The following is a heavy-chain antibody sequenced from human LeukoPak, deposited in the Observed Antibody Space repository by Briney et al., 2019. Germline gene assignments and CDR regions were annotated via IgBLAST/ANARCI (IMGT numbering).Heavy chain of an antibody. D-gene: IGHD3-10*01. V-gene: IGHV4-34*01. CDR3: ASTRGY. J-gene: IGHJ4*02. Sequence: PSETLSLTCAVYGGSFSGHYWNWVRQPPGKGLEWIGEINHSGSTNYNPSLKSRVTISVDTSKNQFSLKLSSVTAADTAVYYCASTRGYWGQGTLVTVSS. CDR1: GGSFSGHY. CDR2: INHSGST.